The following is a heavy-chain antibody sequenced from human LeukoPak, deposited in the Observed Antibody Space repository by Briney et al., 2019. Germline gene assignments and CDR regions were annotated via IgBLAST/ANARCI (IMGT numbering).Heavy chain of an antibody. J-gene: IGHJ4*01. V-gene: IGHV3-23*01. D-gene: IGHD3-3*01. CDR2: ISGSGGNT. CDR3: AKDQMGLRFLYWLSPFAY. CDR1: GFTFSSYA. Sequence: PGGSLRLSCAASGFTFSSYAMSWVRQAPGKGLEWVSVISGSGGNTYYADSVKGRFTISRDNSKNMLYLQMNSLRAEDTAVYYCAKDQMGLRFLYWLSPFAYSGHGTLVTLSS.